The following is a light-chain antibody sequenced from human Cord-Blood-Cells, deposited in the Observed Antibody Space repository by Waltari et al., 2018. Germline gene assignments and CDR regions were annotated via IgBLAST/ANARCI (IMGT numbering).Light chain of an antibody. CDR3: SSYTSSSTWV. CDR1: SSDVGGYNY. V-gene: IGLV2-14*01. Sequence: QSALTQPASVSGSPGPSITISCTGTSSDVGGYNYVSWYQPHPGKAPKLIIYEVSNRPSGVSNRFSGSKSGNTASLTISGLQAEDEADYYCSSYTSSSTWVFGGGTKLTVL. J-gene: IGLJ3*02. CDR2: EVS.